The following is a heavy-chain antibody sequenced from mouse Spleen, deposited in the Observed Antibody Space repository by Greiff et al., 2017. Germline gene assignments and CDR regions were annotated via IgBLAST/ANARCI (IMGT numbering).Heavy chain of an antibody. Sequence: QVQLKQPGAELVKPGASVKMSCKASGYTFTSYWITWVKQRPGQGLEWIGDIYPGSGSTNYNEKFKSKATLTVDTSSSTAYMQLSSLTSEDSAVYYCASPVLAYYSNSFDYWGQGTTLTVSS. D-gene: IGHD2-5*01. J-gene: IGHJ2*01. V-gene: IGHV1-55*01. CDR3: ASPVLAYYSNSFDY. CDR2: IYPGSGST. CDR1: GYTFTSYW.